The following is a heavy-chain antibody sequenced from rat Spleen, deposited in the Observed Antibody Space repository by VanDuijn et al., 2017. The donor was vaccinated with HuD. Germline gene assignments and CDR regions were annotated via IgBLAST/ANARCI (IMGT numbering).Heavy chain of an antibody. V-gene: IGHV5-29*01. CDR1: GFTFSDYY. Sequence: EVQLVESDGGLVQPGRSLKLSCAASGFTFSDYYMAWVRQAPTKGLEWVATISYDGSSTYYRDSVTGRFTISRDNAKSTLYLQMDSLRSEDTATYYCARGYYGSNPDNWFAYWGQGTLVTVSS. D-gene: IGHD1-7*01. CDR3: ARGYYGSNPDNWFAY. J-gene: IGHJ3*01. CDR2: ISYDGSST.